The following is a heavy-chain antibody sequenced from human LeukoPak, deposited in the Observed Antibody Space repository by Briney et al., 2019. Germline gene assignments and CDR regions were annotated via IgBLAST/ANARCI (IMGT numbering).Heavy chain of an antibody. CDR3: AREWAAFEDSLMYYDYVWGSHFDY. CDR2: INPNSGGT. D-gene: IGHD3-16*01. J-gene: IGHJ4*02. V-gene: IGHV1-2*06. Sequence: GASVKVSCKASGYTFTGYYMHWVRQAPGQGLEWMGRINPNSGGTNYAQKFQGRVTMTRDTSICTAYMELSRLRSDDTAVYYCAREWAAFEDSLMYYDYVWGSHFDYWGQGTLVTVSS. CDR1: GYTFTGYY.